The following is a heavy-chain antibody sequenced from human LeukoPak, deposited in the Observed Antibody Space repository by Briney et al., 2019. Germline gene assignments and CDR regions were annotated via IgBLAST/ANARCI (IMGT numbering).Heavy chain of an antibody. CDR1: GFTFSSYA. CDR3: VEDRTLYPLAFDY. J-gene: IGHJ4*02. V-gene: IGHV3-64D*06. Sequence: GGSLRLSCAASGFTFSSYAMHWVRQAPGKGLEYVSAISSNGDSTYHTDSVKGRFTISRDNSKNTMYLQMTSLRAEDTAVYYCVEDRTLYPLAFDYWGRGTLVTVSS. CDR2: ISSNGDST. D-gene: IGHD2-2*02.